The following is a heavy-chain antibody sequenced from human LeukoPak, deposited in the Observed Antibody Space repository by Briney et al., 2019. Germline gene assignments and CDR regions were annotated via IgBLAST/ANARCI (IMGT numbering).Heavy chain of an antibody. V-gene: IGHV3-23*01. D-gene: IGHD3-16*01. CDR3: AADFGVY. Sequence: PGGSLRLSCAASGFTFSSYAMNWVRQAPGKGLECVSAISGSGGSTYYADSVKGRFTISRDNAKNSLYLQMNSLRAEDTAVYYCAADFGVYWGQGTLVTVSS. J-gene: IGHJ4*02. CDR2: ISGSGGST. CDR1: GFTFSSYA.